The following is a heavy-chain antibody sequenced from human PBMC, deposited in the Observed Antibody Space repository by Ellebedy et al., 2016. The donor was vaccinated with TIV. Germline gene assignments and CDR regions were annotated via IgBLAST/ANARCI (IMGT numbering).Heavy chain of an antibody. CDR1: GFTFSSYW. D-gene: IGHD1-26*01. J-gene: IGHJ6*03. V-gene: IGHV3-74*01. CDR2: INSDGSSK. CDR3: ARTASGSYYTYYYYYMDV. Sequence: GGSLRLSXAASGFTFSSYWMHWVRQAPGKGLVWVSRINSDGSSKSYADSVKGRFTISRDNAKTTLYLQMNSLRAEDTAVYHCARTASGSYYTYYYYYMDVWGKGTTVTVSS.